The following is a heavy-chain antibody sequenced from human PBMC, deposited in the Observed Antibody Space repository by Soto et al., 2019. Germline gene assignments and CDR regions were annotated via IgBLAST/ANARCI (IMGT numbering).Heavy chain of an antibody. CDR1: GGSISSYY. Sequence: SETLSLTCTVSGGSISSYYWSWIRQPPGKGLEWIGYIYYSGSTHYNPSLKSRVTISVDTSKNQFSLKLSSVTAADTAVYYCARNYGGGYSFEYSGQGTRVTDSS. CDR2: IYYSGST. CDR3: ARNYGGGYSFEY. V-gene: IGHV4-59*08. J-gene: IGHJ4*02. D-gene: IGHD3-10*01.